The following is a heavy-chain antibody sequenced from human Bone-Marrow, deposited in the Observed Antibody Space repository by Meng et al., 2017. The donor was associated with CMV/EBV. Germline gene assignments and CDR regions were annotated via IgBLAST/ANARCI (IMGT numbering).Heavy chain of an antibody. V-gene: IGHV4-61*01. CDR1: GGSVSSGSYY. CDR2: IYYSGST. CDR3: AREAADCSSTSCHNWVDP. J-gene: IGHJ5*02. D-gene: IGHD2-2*01. Sequence: SETLSLTCTVSGGSVSSGSYYWSWIRQPPGKGLEWIGYIYYSGSTNYNPSLKSRVAISVDTSKNQFSLKLSSVTAADTAVYYCAREAADCSSTSCHNWVDPWGQGPLVTVSS.